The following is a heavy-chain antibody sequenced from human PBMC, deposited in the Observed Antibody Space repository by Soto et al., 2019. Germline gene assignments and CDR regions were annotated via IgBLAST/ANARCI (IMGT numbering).Heavy chain of an antibody. CDR2: ISDDGGGT. Sequence: PVGSLRLSGAASGFTFSTYAMSWVRQAPGQGLEWVSTISDDGGGTSYADSVKGRFTISRDISKNTLYLQMSSLRSEDTAVYYCAKNSYGLLSLFDYWGQGTLVTVSS. J-gene: IGHJ4*02. CDR1: GFTFSTYA. CDR3: AKNSYGLLSLFDY. D-gene: IGHD5-18*01. V-gene: IGHV3-23*01.